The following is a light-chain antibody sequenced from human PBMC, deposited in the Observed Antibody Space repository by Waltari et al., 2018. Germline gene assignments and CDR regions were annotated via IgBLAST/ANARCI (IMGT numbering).Light chain of an antibody. Sequence: SSELTQPPSVSVSPGQTARITCPGHALSKQYAYWYQKKPGQAPILVIFKDNERPSGIPERFSGSSSGTTVTLTISEVQAEDEADYYCQSADNTGNYVVFGGGTKLTVL. CDR2: KDN. J-gene: IGLJ2*01. V-gene: IGLV3-25*03. CDR1: ALSKQY. CDR3: QSADNTGNYVV.